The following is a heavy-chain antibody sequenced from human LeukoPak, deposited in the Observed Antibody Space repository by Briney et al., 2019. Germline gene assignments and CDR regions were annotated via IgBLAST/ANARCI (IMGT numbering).Heavy chain of an antibody. CDR3: AKDLFRSPQIDY. Sequence: PGGSLRLSCAASGFTFSSYSMNWVRQAPGKGLEWVSFISSSGSFIYYADSVKGRFTISRDNAKNTLYLQMNSLRAEDTAVYYCAKDLFRSPQIDYWGQGTLVTVSS. V-gene: IGHV3-21*01. CDR1: GFTFSSYS. D-gene: IGHD1-26*01. J-gene: IGHJ4*02. CDR2: ISSSGSFI.